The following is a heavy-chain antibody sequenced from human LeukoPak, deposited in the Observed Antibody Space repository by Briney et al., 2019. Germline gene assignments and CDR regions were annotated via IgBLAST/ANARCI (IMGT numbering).Heavy chain of an antibody. D-gene: IGHD2-15*01. CDR1: GFTFSSYW. CDR3: ATSARTYIGSSLDY. V-gene: IGHV3-7*01. Sequence: GGSLRLSCAASGFTFSSYWVTWVRQAPGKGLEWVANMNQDGSEIYHVDSVKDRFTISRDNAKNTLYLQMNSLRAEDTALYYCATSARTYIGSSLDYWGQGTLVTVSS. J-gene: IGHJ4*02. CDR2: MNQDGSEI.